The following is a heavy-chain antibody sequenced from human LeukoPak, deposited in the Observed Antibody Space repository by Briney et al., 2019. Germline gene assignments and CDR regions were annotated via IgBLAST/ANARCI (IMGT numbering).Heavy chain of an antibody. V-gene: IGHV3-21*01. D-gene: IGHD6-13*01. CDR2: ISSSSSYI. Sequence: KPGGSLRLSCAASGFTFSSYSMNWVRQAPGKGLEWVSSISSSSSYIYYADSVKGRFTISRDNAKNSLYLQMNSLRAEDTAVYYCARTTSWAAADPDYWGQGTLVTVSS. CDR3: ARTTSWAAADPDY. J-gene: IGHJ4*02. CDR1: GFTFSSYS.